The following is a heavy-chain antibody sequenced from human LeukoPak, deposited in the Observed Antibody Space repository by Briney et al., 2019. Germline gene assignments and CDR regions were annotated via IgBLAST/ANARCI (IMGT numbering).Heavy chain of an antibody. CDR1: GFTFSNYN. D-gene: IGHD2-2*02. CDR3: ARALGSCYIT. CDR2: ISTSSSYI. J-gene: IGHJ5*02. V-gene: IGHV3-21*01. Sequence: GGSLRLSCAASGFTFSNYNMNWVRQAPGKGLEWVSSISTSSSYIYYADSLKGRFTISRDNARNSLYLQMNSLRAEDTAVYYCARALGSCYITWGQGTLVTVSS.